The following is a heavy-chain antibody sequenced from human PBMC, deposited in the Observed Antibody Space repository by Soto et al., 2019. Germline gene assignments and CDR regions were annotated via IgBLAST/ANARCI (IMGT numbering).Heavy chain of an antibody. V-gene: IGHV1-69*13. CDR1: GGIFSSYA. CDR2: IIPIFGTA. D-gene: IGHD4-17*01. CDR3: AMPRGMSTVDYYYYGMDV. J-gene: IGHJ6*02. Sequence: SVKVCCKASGGIFSSYAISWVRQAPGQGLEWMGGIIPIFGTANNAQKFQGRVTITADESTSTAYMELSSLRSEDTAVYYCAMPRGMSTVDYYYYGMDVWGQGTTVTVSS.